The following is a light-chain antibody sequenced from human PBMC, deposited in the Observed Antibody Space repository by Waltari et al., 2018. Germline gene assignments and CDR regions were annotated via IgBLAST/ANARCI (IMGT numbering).Light chain of an antibody. CDR3: QQYNSYPWT. CDR2: KAS. CDR1: QGLGCW. J-gene: IGKJ2*02. Sequence: DIQMTQSTSTLSSSLGDRITITCRASQGLGCWLAWFQQKPGKAPDLLIYKASNLESGVPSRFSGSGYGREFTLTITSLQAENSATYYCQQYNSYPWTFGQGTKLEIK. V-gene: IGKV1-5*03.